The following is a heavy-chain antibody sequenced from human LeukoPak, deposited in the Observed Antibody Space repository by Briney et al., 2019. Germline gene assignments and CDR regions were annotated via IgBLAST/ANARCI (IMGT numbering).Heavy chain of an antibody. J-gene: IGHJ4*02. CDR3: ATHNNWRLEY. CDR1: GFTFSDYY. D-gene: IGHD1-20*01. V-gene: IGHV3-7*05. Sequence: GGSLRLSCAASGFTFSDYYMTWVRQAPGKGLEWLANINQDSSDIHYVDSVRGRFTISRDNAKNSVYLQMNSLRAEDTALYYCATHNNWRLEYWGQGTLVTVSS. CDR2: INQDSSDI.